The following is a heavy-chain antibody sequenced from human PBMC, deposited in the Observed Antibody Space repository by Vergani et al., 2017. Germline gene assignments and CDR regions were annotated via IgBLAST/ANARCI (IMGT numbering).Heavy chain of an antibody. CDR3: ARDSIDYSGYDYYGMDV. J-gene: IGHJ6*02. Sequence: EVQLLESGGGLIQPGGSLRLSCAASGFTVSSNYMSWVRQAPGKGLEWVSVIYSGGSTYYADSVKGRFTISRDNSKNTLYLQMNSLRAEDTAVYYCARDSIDYSGYDYYGMDVWGQGTTVTVSS. CDR1: GFTVSSNY. D-gene: IGHD1-26*01. CDR2: IYSGGST. V-gene: IGHV3-53*01.